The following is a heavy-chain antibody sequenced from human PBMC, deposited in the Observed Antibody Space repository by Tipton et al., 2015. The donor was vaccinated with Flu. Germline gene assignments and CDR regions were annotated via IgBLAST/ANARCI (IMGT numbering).Heavy chain of an antibody. V-gene: IGHV4-31*03. CDR1: GASISSNSYY. CDR2: IYNGGSP. J-gene: IGHJ4*02. CDR3: ARVGWQQPSPYY. Sequence: TLSLTCTVSGASISSNSYYWTWIRQHPGEGLEWIGYIYNGGSPAYNSSLKSRVSISIDTSKNQFSLNMRSVTAADTAVYYCARVGWQQPSPYYWGQGTSVTVSS. D-gene: IGHD6-13*01.